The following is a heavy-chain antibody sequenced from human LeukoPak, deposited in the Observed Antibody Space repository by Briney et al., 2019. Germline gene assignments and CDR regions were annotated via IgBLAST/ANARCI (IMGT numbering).Heavy chain of an antibody. Sequence: ASVKVSCKASGYTFTRYDINWVRQAPGQGLEWRGWMDPNNGNTGYAQKFQGRVTMTRSTSIDTAYMELNTLTSDDTAAYYCARGFYYYGLDVWGQGTTVTVSS. CDR2: MDPNNGNT. J-gene: IGHJ6*02. CDR3: ARGFYYYGLDV. V-gene: IGHV1-8*01. CDR1: GYTFTRYD.